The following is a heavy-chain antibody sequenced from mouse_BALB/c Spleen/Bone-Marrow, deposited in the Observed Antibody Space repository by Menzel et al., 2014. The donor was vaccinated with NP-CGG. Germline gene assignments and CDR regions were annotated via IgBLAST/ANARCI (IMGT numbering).Heavy chain of an antibody. Sequence: VKLQESGSVLVRPGASVKLSCKTSGYTFTSSWMHWAKQRPGQGLEWIGEIHPNSANTNYNEKFKGKATLTVDTSSSTAYVDLSSLTSEDSAVYYYARHHRYAYYFDYWGQGTTLTVSS. V-gene: IGHV1S130*01. CDR1: GYTFTSSW. CDR3: ARHHRYAYYFDY. CDR2: IHPNSANT. J-gene: IGHJ2*01. D-gene: IGHD2-14*01.